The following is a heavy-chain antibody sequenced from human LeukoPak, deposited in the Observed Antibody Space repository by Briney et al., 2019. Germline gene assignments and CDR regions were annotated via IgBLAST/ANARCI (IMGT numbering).Heavy chain of an antibody. CDR1: GYTFTSSW. D-gene: IGHD4-17*01. J-gene: IGHJ4*02. CDR2: IYPGDSDT. Sequence: GEPLKISCKASGYTFTSSWIAWVRQMPGRSLEGMGSIYPGDSDTIYSPSFQGQVTISADKSISTAYLQWSSLKASDTAMYYCARAGSYGDRSFDYWAQGILVTVSS. V-gene: IGHV5-51*06. CDR3: ARAGSYGDRSFDY.